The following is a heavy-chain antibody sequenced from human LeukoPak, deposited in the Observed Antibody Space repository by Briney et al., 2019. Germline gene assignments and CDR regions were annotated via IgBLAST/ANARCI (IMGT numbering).Heavy chain of an antibody. Sequence: PSQTLSLTCTVSGGSISSGGYYWSWIRQHPGKGLEWIGYIYYSGSTNYNPSLKSRVTISVDTSKNQFSLKLSSVTAADTAVYYCARGLGNRGYDGITFGVGDAFDIWGQGTMVTVSS. V-gene: IGHV4-61*08. CDR1: GGSISSGGYY. CDR3: ARGLGNRGYDGITFGVGDAFDI. CDR2: IYYSGST. D-gene: IGHD3-16*01. J-gene: IGHJ3*02.